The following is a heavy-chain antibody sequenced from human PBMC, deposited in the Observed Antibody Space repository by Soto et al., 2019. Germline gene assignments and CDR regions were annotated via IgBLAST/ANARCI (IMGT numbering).Heavy chain of an antibody. Sequence: SETLSLTCTVSGGSISSYYWSWIRQPPGKGLEWIGYIYYSGSTNCNPSLKSRVTISVDTSKNQFSLKLSSVTAGETAVYYCGRAYGGYADYWGRGALVPV. V-gene: IGHV4-59*01. CDR1: GGSISSYY. CDR2: IYYSGST. J-gene: IGHJ4*02. CDR3: GRAYGGYADY. D-gene: IGHD5-12*01.